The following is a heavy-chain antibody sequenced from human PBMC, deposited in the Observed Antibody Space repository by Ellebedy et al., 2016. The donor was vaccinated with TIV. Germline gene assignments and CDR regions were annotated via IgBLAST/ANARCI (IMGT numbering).Heavy chain of an antibody. CDR2: VYDTVGSS. J-gene: IGHJ4*02. CDR1: GSSISDYY. CDR3: ARHAVVPTPGFEY. Sequence: SETLSLTCPVSGSSISDYYWTWIRQPPGRGLEWTGFVYDTVGSSTYSPSLKSRASISVDTSKSQISLSLKSVTAADTAVYYCARHAVVPTPGFEYWGPGALVTVSS. V-gene: IGHV4-59*08. D-gene: IGHD2-15*01.